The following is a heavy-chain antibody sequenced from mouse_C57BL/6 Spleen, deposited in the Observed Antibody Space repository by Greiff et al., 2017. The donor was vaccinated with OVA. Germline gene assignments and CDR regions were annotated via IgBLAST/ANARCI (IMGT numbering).Heavy chain of an antibody. Sequence: VQLQQSGAELVRPGASVKLSCKASGYTFTDYYINWVKQRPGQGLEWIARIYPGSGNTYYNEKFKGKATLTAEKSSSTAYMQLSSLTSEDSAVYFCARGSKDYYAMDYWGQGTSVTVSS. CDR1: GYTFTDYY. V-gene: IGHV1-76*01. D-gene: IGHD1-3*01. J-gene: IGHJ4*01. CDR3: ARGSKDYYAMDY. CDR2: IYPGSGNT.